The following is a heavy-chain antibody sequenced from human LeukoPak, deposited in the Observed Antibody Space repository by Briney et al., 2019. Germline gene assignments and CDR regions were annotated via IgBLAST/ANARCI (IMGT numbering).Heavy chain of an antibody. J-gene: IGHJ3*02. CDR3: ARVLPDYGDSIDAFDI. V-gene: IGHV4-59*01. CDR2: IYYSGST. D-gene: IGHD4-17*01. CDR1: GGSISSYY. Sequence: SETLSLTCTVSGGSISSYYWSWIRQPPGKGLEWIGYIYYSGSTNYNPSLKSRVTISVDTSKNQFSLKLSSVTAADTAVYYCARVLPDYGDSIDAFDIWGQGTMVTVSS.